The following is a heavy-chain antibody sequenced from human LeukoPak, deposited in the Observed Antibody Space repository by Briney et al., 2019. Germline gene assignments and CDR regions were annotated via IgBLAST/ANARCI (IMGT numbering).Heavy chain of an antibody. CDR2: IYPGDSDT. CDR3: AKDIDSSWYAEYFQH. V-gene: IGHV5-51*01. CDR1: GYSFTSYW. D-gene: IGHD6-13*01. J-gene: IGHJ1*01. Sequence: GESLKISCKGSGYSFTSYWIGWVRQMPGKGLEWMGIIYPGDSDTRYSPSFQGQVTISADKSISTAYLQWSSLKASDTALYYCAKDIDSSWYAEYFQHWGQGTLVTVSS.